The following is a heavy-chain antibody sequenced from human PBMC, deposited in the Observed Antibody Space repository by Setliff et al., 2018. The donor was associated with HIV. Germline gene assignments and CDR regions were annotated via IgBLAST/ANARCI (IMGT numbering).Heavy chain of an antibody. Sequence: SETLSLTCAVSGGSISSDNWWTRVRQPPGKGLEWIGEIYHSEYTNYNASLKSRVSMSVDPSKNQILLRLSSVTAADTAVYYCARLSGGMVPNYWGQGTLVTVSS. CDR2: IYHSEYT. J-gene: IGHJ4*02. D-gene: IGHD3-10*01. CDR3: ARLSGGMVPNY. CDR1: GGSISSDNW. V-gene: IGHV4-4*02.